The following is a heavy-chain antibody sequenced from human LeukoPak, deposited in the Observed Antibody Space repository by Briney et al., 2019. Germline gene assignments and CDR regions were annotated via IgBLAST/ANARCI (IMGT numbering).Heavy chain of an antibody. CDR1: GFTFSSYW. J-gene: IGHJ6*02. D-gene: IGHD6-19*01. V-gene: IGHV3-7*01. CDR3: ARVVGESGSGWYYYYYGMDV. CDR2: IKQDGSEK. Sequence: PGGSLRLSCAASGFTFSSYWMSWVRQAPGKGLEWMANIKQDGSEKYYVDSVKGRFTISRDNAKNSLYLQMNSLRAEDTAVYYCARVVGESGSGWYYYYYGMDVWGQGTTVTVSS.